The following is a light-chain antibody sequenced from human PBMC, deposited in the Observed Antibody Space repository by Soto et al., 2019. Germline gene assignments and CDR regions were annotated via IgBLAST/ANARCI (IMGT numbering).Light chain of an antibody. Sequence: QSALTQPASVSGSPGQSITISCTGTSSDVGGYNYVSWYQQHPGKAPKLMIYEVSNRPSGVSNRISGSKSGNTPSLTNSGPQDEHEAHYDHSSYPTSSTEDFGTGTQHTLL. CDR3: SSYPTSSTED. V-gene: IGLV2-14*01. CDR1: SSDVGGYNY. J-gene: IGLJ1*01. CDR2: EVS.